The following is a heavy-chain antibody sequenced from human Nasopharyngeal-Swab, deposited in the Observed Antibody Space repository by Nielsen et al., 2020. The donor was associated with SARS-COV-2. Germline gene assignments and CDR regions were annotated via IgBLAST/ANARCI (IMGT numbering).Heavy chain of an antibody. J-gene: IGHJ3*02. Sequence: GGSLRLSCAASGFTFSSYDMHWVRQATGKGLEWVSAIGTAGDTYYPGSVKGRFTISRENAKNSLYLQMNSLRAGDTAVYYCVRANLGYYYGSGSYAFDIWGQGTMVTVSS. CDR3: VRANLGYYYGSGSYAFDI. V-gene: IGHV3-13*01. D-gene: IGHD3-10*01. CDR1: GFTFSSYD. CDR2: IGTAGDT.